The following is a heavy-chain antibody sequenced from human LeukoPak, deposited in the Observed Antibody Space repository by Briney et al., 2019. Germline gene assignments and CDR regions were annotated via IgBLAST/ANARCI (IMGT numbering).Heavy chain of an antibody. CDR2: IRYDGSEK. V-gene: IGHV3-30*02. Sequence: GGSLRLSCVASGFTFSNYSMNWVRQAPGKGLEWVAFIRYDGSEKYYADSVKGRFTISRDSSMNTLFLQMNSLRADDTAFYFCATSTTPGWGQGTLVTVSS. J-gene: IGHJ4*02. CDR1: GFTFSNYS. CDR3: ATSTTPG. D-gene: IGHD1-1*01.